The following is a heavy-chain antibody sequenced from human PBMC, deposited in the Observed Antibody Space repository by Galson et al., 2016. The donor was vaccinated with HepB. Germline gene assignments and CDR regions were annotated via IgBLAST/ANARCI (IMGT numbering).Heavy chain of an antibody. CDR3: AAGSGDVERLGALDY. Sequence: SLRLSCAASGFIFSSYTLNWVCQAPGKGLERVSSMNIGSGYIYYDGPVKGRFTITRDNTNNYLYMQMNSLTTDDTTIYYYAAGSGDVERLGALDYWGQGTLVTVSS. CDR2: MNIGSGYI. D-gene: IGHD1-1*01. V-gene: IGHV3-21*01. CDR1: GFIFSSYT. J-gene: IGHJ4*02.